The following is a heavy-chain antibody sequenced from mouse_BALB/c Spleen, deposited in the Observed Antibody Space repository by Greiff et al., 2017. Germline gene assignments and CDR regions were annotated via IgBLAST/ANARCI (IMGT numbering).Heavy chain of an antibody. Sequence: GGSRKLSCAASGFTFSSFGMHWVRQAPEKGLEWVAYISSGSSTIYYADTVKGRFTISRDNPKNTLFLQMTSLRSEDTAMYYCARGGAYGNWFAYWGQGTLVTVSA. V-gene: IGHV5-17*02. D-gene: IGHD2-10*02. CDR2: ISSGSSTI. CDR3: ARGGAYGNWFAY. CDR1: GFTFSSFG. J-gene: IGHJ3*01.